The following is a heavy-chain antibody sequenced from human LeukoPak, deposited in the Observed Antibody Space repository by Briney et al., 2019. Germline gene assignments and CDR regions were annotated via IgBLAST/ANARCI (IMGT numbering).Heavy chain of an antibody. Sequence: GRSLRLSCAASGFTFSSDGMHWVRQAPGKGLEWVAVIWYDVSNKYYADSVKVRFTIARDKCNNTLYLQMNSLRAEDTAVYYCARDVALTGTTRGGFDPWGQGTLVTVSS. V-gene: IGHV3-33*01. CDR3: ARDVALTGTTRGGFDP. CDR1: GFTFSSDG. CDR2: IWYDVSNK. J-gene: IGHJ5*02. D-gene: IGHD1-20*01.